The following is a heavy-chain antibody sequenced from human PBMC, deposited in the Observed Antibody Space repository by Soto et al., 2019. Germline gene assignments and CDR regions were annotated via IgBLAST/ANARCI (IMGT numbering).Heavy chain of an antibody. V-gene: IGHV1-69*15. CDR3: AKDGGADGYFGNWLDP. CDR1: GGTFSNYA. CDR2: IIPIFGTT. J-gene: IGHJ5*02. D-gene: IGHD5-12*01. Sequence: QVHLVQSGAEVKKPGSSVNVSCKASGGTFSNYAITWVRQAPGQGLEWVGRIIPIFGTTNVAQKFQGRVTLTADESTTPAYMERSGRRSDDTAVYYCAKDGGADGYFGNWLDPWGQGTLVTVSS.